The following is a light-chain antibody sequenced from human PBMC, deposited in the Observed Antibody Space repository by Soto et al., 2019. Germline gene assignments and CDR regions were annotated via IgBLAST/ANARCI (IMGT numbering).Light chain of an antibody. J-gene: IGLJ1*01. CDR3: SSYTSGSTPWV. V-gene: IGLV2-14*03. Sequence: QSALTQPTSVSGSPGQSIIISCTGTSSDIGNYNYVSWYQHHPGKAPKLMICDVSDRPSGVSNRFSGSKSGNTASLTISGLQAEDEADYYCSSYTSGSTPWVFGTGTTLTVL. CDR1: SSDIGNYNY. CDR2: DVS.